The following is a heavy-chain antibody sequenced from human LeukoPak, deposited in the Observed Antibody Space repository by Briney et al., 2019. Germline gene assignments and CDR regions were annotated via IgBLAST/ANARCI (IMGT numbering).Heavy chain of an antibody. V-gene: IGHV1-3*01. D-gene: IGHD2-2*01. Sequence: ASVKVSCKGSRYTFTNYAIHWVRQARGQRLEWLGWINAGNGHTKYSQKFQGRVTITRDTSATIAYMELTSLTSEDTAVYSCARGYCTSTSCQYYFDYWGQGTLVTVSS. CDR2: INAGNGHT. CDR3: ARGYCTSTSCQYYFDY. J-gene: IGHJ4*02. CDR1: RYTFTNYA.